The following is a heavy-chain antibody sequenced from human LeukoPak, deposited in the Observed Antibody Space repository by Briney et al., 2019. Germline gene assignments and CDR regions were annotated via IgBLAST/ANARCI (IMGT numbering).Heavy chain of an antibody. J-gene: IGHJ4*02. CDR3: AKDLLGRIVATTIDY. V-gene: IGHV3-23*01. Sequence: GGSLRLSCAASRFTFSSYAMSWVRQAPGKGLEWVSAISGSGGSTYYADSVKGRFTISRDNSKNTLYLQMNSLRAEDTAVYYCAKDLLGRIVATTIDYWGQGTLVTVSS. CDR1: RFTFSSYA. CDR2: ISGSGGST. D-gene: IGHD5-12*01.